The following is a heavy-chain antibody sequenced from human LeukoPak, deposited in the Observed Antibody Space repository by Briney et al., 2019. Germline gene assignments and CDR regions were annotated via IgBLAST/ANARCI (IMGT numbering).Heavy chain of an antibody. J-gene: IGHJ5*02. Sequence: SETLSLTCTVSGGSISSGDYYWSWIRQPPGKGLEWIGYIYYGGSTYYNPSLKSRVTISVDTSKNQFSLKLSSVTAADTAVYYCARVGVVVPAARWFDPWGQGTLVTVSS. D-gene: IGHD2-2*01. V-gene: IGHV4-30-4*08. CDR1: GGSISSGDYY. CDR2: IYYGGST. CDR3: ARVGVVVPAARWFDP.